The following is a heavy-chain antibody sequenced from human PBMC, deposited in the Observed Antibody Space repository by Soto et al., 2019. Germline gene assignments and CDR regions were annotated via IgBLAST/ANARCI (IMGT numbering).Heavy chain of an antibody. CDR3: ARMGAAANYYYFYGMDV. V-gene: IGHV2-70*01. CDR1: GFSLSTSGMC. J-gene: IGHJ6*04. CDR2: IDWDDDK. D-gene: IGHD6-25*01. Sequence: SGPTLVNPTQTLTLTCTFSGFSLSTSGMCXSWIRQPPGKALEWLALIDWDDDKYYSTSLKTRLTISKDTSKHQVVLTMTNMGPVDTATYYCARMGAAANYYYFYGMDVWGEGTTDTVAP.